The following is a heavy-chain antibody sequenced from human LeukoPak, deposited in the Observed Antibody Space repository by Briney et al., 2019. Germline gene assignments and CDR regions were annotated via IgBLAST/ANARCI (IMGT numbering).Heavy chain of an antibody. J-gene: IGHJ4*02. CDR3: ARSWGWNDLPY. V-gene: IGHV4-59*01. D-gene: IGHD1-1*01. Sequence: ASETLSLTCSVSVGSINNFYWSWIRQSPGKGREEIGYIFYTGSTNYTPSLRGRVSRSVDTSRNQFSLRLNSVTAADTAVYYCARSWGWNDLPYWGQGILVIVSS. CDR1: VGSINNFY. CDR2: IFYTGST.